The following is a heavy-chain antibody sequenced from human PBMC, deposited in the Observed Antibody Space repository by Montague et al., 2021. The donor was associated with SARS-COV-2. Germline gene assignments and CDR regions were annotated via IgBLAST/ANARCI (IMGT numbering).Heavy chain of an antibody. CDR3: ARGEEEMATIVDEYFDY. CDR2: LHHSGST. D-gene: IGHD5-24*01. J-gene: IGHJ4*02. Sequence: SETLSLTCSVSGYSITRVFWGWLRQPPGKGLEWIGHLHHSGSTNXNASLKSRLTMSPDTSKNQFSLQLSSVTAADTAVYYCARGEEEMATIVDEYFDYWGQGTLVTVSS. CDR1: GYSITRVF. V-gene: IGHV4-59*01.